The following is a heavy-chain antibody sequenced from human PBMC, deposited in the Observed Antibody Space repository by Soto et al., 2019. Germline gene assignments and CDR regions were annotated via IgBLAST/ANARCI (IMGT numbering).Heavy chain of an antibody. D-gene: IGHD3-10*01. Sequence: SETLSLTCAVYGGSFSGYYWRWIRQPPGKGQEWIGEINHSGSTNYNPSLKSRVTISVDTSKNQFSLKLSSVTAADTAVYYCARARLLRGSRGGPYYGSGSPYYYYMDVWGKGTTVTVSS. CDR3: ARARLLRGSRGGPYYGSGSPYYYYMDV. CDR1: GGSFSGYY. CDR2: INHSGST. V-gene: IGHV4-34*01. J-gene: IGHJ6*03.